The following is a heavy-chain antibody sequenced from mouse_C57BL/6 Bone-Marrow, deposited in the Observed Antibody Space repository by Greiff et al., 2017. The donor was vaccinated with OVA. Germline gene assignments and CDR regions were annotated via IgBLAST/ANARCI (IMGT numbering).Heavy chain of an antibody. CDR2: ISYDGSN. D-gene: IGHD3-3*01. CDR3: ARKGGYWYFDV. Sequence: EVKLMESGPGLVKPSQSLSLTCSVTGYSITSGYYWNWIRQFPGNKLEWMGYISYDGSNNYNPSLKNRISITRDTSKNQFFLKLNSVTTEDTATYYCARKGGYWYFDVWGTGTTVTVSS. V-gene: IGHV3-6*01. J-gene: IGHJ1*03. CDR1: GYSITSGYY.